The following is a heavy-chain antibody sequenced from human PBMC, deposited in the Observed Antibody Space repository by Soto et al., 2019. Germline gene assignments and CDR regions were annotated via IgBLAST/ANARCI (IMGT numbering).Heavy chain of an antibody. J-gene: IGHJ4*02. D-gene: IGHD2-2*03. Sequence: GGSLRLSCAASGFTFSSYGMHWVCQAPGKGLEWVAVIWYDGSNKYYADSVKGRFTISRDNSQNTLYLQMNTLRAEDTALYYCARDGYCTSASCSAGEDYWGQGTQVTVSS. CDR2: IWYDGSNK. V-gene: IGHV3-33*01. CDR1: GFTFSSYG. CDR3: ARDGYCTSASCSAGEDY.